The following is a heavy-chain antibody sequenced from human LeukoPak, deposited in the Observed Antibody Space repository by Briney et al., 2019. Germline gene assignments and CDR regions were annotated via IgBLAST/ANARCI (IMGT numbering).Heavy chain of an antibody. V-gene: IGHV6-1*01. D-gene: IGHD6-19*01. CDR1: GDSVSSNSAA. Sequence: SQTLSLTCAISGDSVSSNSAAWNWIRQSPSRGLEWLGTTYYRSKWYNDYAVSVKSRITINPDTSKNQFSLQLNSVTPEDTAVYYCARGGSKIVGGWYYFDYWGQGTLVTVSS. J-gene: IGHJ4*02. CDR2: TYYRSKWYN. CDR3: ARGGSKIVGGWYYFDY.